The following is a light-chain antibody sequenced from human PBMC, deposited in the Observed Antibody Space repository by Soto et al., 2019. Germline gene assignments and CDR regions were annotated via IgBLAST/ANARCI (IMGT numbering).Light chain of an antibody. CDR1: RSLLQTNGSTY. Sequence: DIVMTQSPLSLPVTPGEPASISCRSSRSLLQTNGSTYLDWYLQKPGQSPQLLISLATNRASGVPDRFSGSGSGTDFTLQISRVEAEDVGVYYCMQALQTPFTFGGGTKVDIK. V-gene: IGKV2-28*01. CDR3: MQALQTPFT. CDR2: LAT. J-gene: IGKJ4*01.